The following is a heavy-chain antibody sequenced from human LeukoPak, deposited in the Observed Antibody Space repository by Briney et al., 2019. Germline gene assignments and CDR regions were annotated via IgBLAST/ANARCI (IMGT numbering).Heavy chain of an antibody. CDR2: VSGSGADT. V-gene: IGHV3-23*01. Sequence: GGSLRLSCAASGLTFSNYDMNWVRQAPGKGLEWVAGVSGSGADTYYADSVKGRFTISRDSSKNTLFLQMNSLRAEDTAVYYCAKDFGYSYGYSDYWGQGTLVTISS. D-gene: IGHD5-18*01. CDR3: AKDFGYSYGYSDY. J-gene: IGHJ4*02. CDR1: GLTFSNYD.